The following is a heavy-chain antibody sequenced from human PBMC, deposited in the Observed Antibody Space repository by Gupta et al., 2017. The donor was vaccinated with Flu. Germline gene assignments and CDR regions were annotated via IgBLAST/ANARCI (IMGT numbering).Heavy chain of an antibody. V-gene: IGHV3-23*01. Sequence: TISRDNSKNTLYLQMNSLRAEDTAVYYCAKAPYSSSSHYYYYGMDVWGQGTTVTVSS. D-gene: IGHD6-6*01. J-gene: IGHJ6*02. CDR3: AKAPYSSSSHYYYYGMDV.